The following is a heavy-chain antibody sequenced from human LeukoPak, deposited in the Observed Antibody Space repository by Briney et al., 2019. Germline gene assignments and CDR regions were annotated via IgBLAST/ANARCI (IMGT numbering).Heavy chain of an antibody. V-gene: IGHV4-31*03. Sequence: SETLSLTCTVSGGSISSGGYYWSWIRQHPGKGLEWIGYICYSGSTYYNPSLKSRVTISVDTSKNQFSLKLSSVTAADTAVYYCARASPTPYCSSTSCYFDYWGQGTLVTVSS. CDR1: GGSISSGGYY. CDR3: ARASPTPYCSSTSCYFDY. J-gene: IGHJ4*02. CDR2: ICYSGST. D-gene: IGHD2-2*01.